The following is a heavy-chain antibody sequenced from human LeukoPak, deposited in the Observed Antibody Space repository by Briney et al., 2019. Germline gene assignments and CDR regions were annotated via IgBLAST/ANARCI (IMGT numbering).Heavy chain of an antibody. Sequence: RGSLRLSCAASGFTFSSYAMSWVRQAPGKGLEWVSAISGSGGSTYYADSVKGRFTISRDNSKNTLYLQMNSLRAEDTAVYYCARDFTYGSGSYLPWGQGTLVTVSS. CDR1: GFTFSSYA. CDR3: ARDFTYGSGSYLP. V-gene: IGHV3-23*01. D-gene: IGHD3-10*01. CDR2: ISGSGGST. J-gene: IGHJ5*02.